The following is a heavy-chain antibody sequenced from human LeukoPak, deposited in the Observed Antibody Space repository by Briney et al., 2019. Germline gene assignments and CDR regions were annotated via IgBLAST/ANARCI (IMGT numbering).Heavy chain of an antibody. J-gene: IGHJ6*04. CDR1: GFTFNSYW. CDR2: INQDGSEK. D-gene: IGHD4-17*01. CDR3: ARVLDYGDPWPALDVDYDYGMDV. V-gene: IGHV3-7*01. Sequence: PGGSLRLSCTAPGFTFNSYWMSWVRQAPGKGLEWVANINQDGSEKYYVDSVKGRFTVSRGKCKNSLYLQMNSLRAEYTAVYYCARVLDYGDPWPALDVDYDYGMDVWGKGTTVTVSS.